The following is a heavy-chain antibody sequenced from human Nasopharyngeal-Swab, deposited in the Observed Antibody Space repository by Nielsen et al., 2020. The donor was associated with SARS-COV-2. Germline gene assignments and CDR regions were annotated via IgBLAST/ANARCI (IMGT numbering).Heavy chain of an antibody. CDR2: INHSGST. D-gene: IGHD3-3*01. CDR3: ARAYDFWSGYYTAFDY. Sequence: WIRQPPGKGLEWIGEINHSGSTNYNPSLKSRVTISVDTSKNQFSLKLSSVTAADTAVYYCARAYDFWSGYYTAFDYWGQGTLVTVSS. J-gene: IGHJ4*02. V-gene: IGHV4-34*01.